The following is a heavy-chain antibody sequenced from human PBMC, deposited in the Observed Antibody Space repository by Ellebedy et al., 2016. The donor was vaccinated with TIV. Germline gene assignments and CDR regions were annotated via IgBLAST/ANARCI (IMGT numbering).Heavy chain of an antibody. CDR2: INHSGST. D-gene: IGHD3-3*01. V-gene: IGHV4-34*01. J-gene: IGHJ5*02. CDR3: ARVGNDLWSGYLSS. Sequence: MPSETLSLTCAVYGGSFSGYYWSWIRQPPGKGLEWIGEINHSGSTNYTPSLKSRVSISVDTSENQFPLKLSSVTAADTAVYYCARVGNDLWSGYLSSWGQGTVVTVSS. CDR1: GGSFSGYY.